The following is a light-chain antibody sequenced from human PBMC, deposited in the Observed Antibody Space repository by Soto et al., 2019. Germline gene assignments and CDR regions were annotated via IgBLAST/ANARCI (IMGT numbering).Light chain of an antibody. CDR2: DVT. Sequence: QSALTQPASVSGSPGQSITISCTGTSSDVGGYYSVSWYQQHPGKAPKLMIYDVTNRPSGVSNRFSGSKSGNTASLTISGLQAEDEADYYCSSYTSSSTDVFGTGTQVTVL. CDR3: SSYTSSSTDV. V-gene: IGLV2-14*01. J-gene: IGLJ1*01. CDR1: SSDVGGYYS.